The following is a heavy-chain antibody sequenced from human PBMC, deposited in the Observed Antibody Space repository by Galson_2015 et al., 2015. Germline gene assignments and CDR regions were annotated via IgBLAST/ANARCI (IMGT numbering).Heavy chain of an antibody. CDR3: ARGGKYYDIWSGDGEGRFDY. Sequence: SVKVSCKASGYTFTGYYMHWVRQAPGQGLEWMGWINPNSGGTNYAQKFQGWVTMTRDTSISTAYMELSRLRSDDTAVYYCARGGKYYDIWSGDGEGRFDYWGQGTLVTVSS. CDR2: INPNSGGT. J-gene: IGHJ4*02. V-gene: IGHV1-2*04. D-gene: IGHD3-3*01. CDR1: GYTFTGYY.